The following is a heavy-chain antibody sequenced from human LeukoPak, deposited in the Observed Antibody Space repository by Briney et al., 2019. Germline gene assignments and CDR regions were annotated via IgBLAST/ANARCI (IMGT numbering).Heavy chain of an antibody. J-gene: IGHJ1*01. CDR2: IYYSGST. V-gene: IGHV4-39*07. Sequence: PSETLSLTCTVSGGSISSSSYYWGWIRQPPGTGLEWIGSIYYSGSTYYDPSLKSRVTISVDTSKNQFSLKLSSVTAADTAVYYCARQYYYDSSGNEKYFQHWGQGTLVTVSS. CDR3: ARQYYYDSSGNEKYFQH. D-gene: IGHD3-22*01. CDR1: GGSISSSSYY.